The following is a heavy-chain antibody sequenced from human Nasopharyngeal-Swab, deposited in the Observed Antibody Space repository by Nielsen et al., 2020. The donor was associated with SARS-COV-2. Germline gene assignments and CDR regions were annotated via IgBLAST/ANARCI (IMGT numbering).Heavy chain of an antibody. CDR1: GFTFSSYW. Sequence: GESVKISCAASGFTFSSYWMSWVRQAPGKGLECVANINQDGSPKYYVESVKGRFTVSRDNAENLMYLQMDNLRAEDTAIYYCARISRGYTGYVDQNWFDPWGQGTLVTVSS. J-gene: IGHJ5*02. V-gene: IGHV3-7*03. D-gene: IGHD5-12*01. CDR3: ARISRGYTGYVDQNWFDP. CDR2: INQDGSPK.